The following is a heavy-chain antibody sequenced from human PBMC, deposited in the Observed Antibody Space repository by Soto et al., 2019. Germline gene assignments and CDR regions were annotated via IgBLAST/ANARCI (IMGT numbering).Heavy chain of an antibody. Sequence: VQLVESGGGLVQPGRSLRLSCAASGFTFDDYAMHWVRQAPGKGLEWVSGISWNSGSIGYADSVKGRFTISRDNAKNSLYLQMNSLRAEDTALYYCAKDRRETTGSYGMDVWGQGTTVTVSS. J-gene: IGHJ6*02. CDR1: GFTFDDYA. CDR3: AKDRRETTGSYGMDV. CDR2: ISWNSGSI. D-gene: IGHD3-10*01. V-gene: IGHV3-9*01.